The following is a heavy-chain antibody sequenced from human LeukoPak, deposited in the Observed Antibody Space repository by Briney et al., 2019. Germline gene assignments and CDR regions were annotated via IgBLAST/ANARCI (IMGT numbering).Heavy chain of an antibody. J-gene: IGHJ6*02. CDR3: ARVAAAGTWYYGMDV. Sequence: PSETLSLTCAVYGGSFSGYYWSWIRQPPGKGLEWIGEINHSGSTNYNPSLKSRVTISVDTSKNQFSPKLSSVTAADTAVYYCARVAAAGTWYYGMDVWGQGTTVTVSS. D-gene: IGHD6-13*01. V-gene: IGHV4-34*01. CDR1: GGSFSGYY. CDR2: INHSGST.